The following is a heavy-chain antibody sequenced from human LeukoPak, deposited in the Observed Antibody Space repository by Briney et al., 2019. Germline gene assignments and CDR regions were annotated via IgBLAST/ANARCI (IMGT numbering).Heavy chain of an antibody. Sequence: GGSLRLSCAASGFTFSSYGMHWVRQAPGKGLEWVAFIRYDGGNKYYADSAKGRFTISRDNSKNTLYLQMNSLRAEDTAVYYCARVSYYDSSGYYFTPLDYWGQGTLVTVSS. V-gene: IGHV3-30*02. J-gene: IGHJ4*02. D-gene: IGHD3-22*01. CDR1: GFTFSSYG. CDR2: IRYDGGNK. CDR3: ARVSYYDSSGYYFTPLDY.